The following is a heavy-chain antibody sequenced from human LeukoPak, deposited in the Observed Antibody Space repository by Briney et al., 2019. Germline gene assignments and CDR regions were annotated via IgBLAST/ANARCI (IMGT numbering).Heavy chain of an antibody. Sequence: PSETLSLTCTVSGGSISSSSYYWGWIRQPPGKGLEWIGSIYYSGSTYYNPSLKSRVTISVDTSKNQFSLKLSSVTAADTAVYYCARDSGWYGSFDYWGQGTLVTVSS. CDR1: GGSISSSSYY. V-gene: IGHV4-39*07. D-gene: IGHD6-19*01. J-gene: IGHJ4*02. CDR3: ARDSGWYGSFDY. CDR2: IYYSGST.